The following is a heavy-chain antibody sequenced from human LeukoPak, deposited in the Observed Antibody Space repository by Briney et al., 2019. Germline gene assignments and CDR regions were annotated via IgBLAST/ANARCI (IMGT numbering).Heavy chain of an antibody. CDR1: GGSVSSGSYY. D-gene: IGHD1-14*01. CDR3: ARSELYYFDY. J-gene: IGHJ4*02. CDR2: IYYSGST. Sequence: TPSETLSLTCTVSGGSVSSGSYYWTWIRQPPGKGLEWIGYIYYSGSTNYNPSLKSRVTISVDTSKNQFSLKLSSVTAADTAVYYCARSELYYFDYWGQGTLVTVSS. V-gene: IGHV4-61*01.